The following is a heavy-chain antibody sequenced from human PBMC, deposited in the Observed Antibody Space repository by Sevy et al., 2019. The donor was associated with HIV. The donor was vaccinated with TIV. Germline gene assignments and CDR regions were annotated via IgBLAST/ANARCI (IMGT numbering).Heavy chain of an antibody. D-gene: IGHD3-3*01. CDR3: AREKQGDFWSRYYYMDV. V-gene: IGHV3-11*06. J-gene: IGHJ6*03. CDR1: GFTFSDYY. CDR2: ISSSSSYT. Sequence: GGSLRLSCAASGFTFSDYYMSWIRQAPGKGLEWVSYISSSSSYTNYADSVKGRFTISRDNAKNSLYLQMNSLRAEDTAVYYCAREKQGDFWSRYYYMDVWGKGTTVTVSS.